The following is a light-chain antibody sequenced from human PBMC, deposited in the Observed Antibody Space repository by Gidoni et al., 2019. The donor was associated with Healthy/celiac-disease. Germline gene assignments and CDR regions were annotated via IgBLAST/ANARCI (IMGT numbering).Light chain of an antibody. CDR2: GAS. Sequence: EIVLTQSPGTLSLSPGERATLSCRASQSVSSSYLAWYQQTPGQAPRLLIYGASSRATGLPDRFSGSGSGTDFTLTISRLEPEDFAVYYCQQYGSSPPCSFGQGTKLEIK. V-gene: IGKV3-20*01. J-gene: IGKJ2*04. CDR1: QSVSSSY. CDR3: QQYGSSPPCS.